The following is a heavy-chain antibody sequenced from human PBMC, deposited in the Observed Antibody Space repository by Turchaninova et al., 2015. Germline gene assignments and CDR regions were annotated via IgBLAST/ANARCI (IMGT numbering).Heavy chain of an antibody. CDR1: GVYISSYY. CDR3: ARFHGDYYYFDY. J-gene: IGHJ4*02. D-gene: IGHD4-17*01. V-gene: IGHV4-59*01. Sequence: QVQLQESGPGLVKPSETLSFTVTVAGVYISSYYRSRIRQPPGKGLDWIGYIYYSGSTNYNPPLKSRVTISVDTSKNQFSLKQSSVTAADTAVYYCARFHGDYYYFDYWGQGTLVTVSS. CDR2: IYYSGST.